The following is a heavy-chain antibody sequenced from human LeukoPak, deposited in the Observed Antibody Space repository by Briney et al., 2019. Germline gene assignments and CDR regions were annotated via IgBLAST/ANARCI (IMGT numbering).Heavy chain of an antibody. CDR2: IYSGGST. Sequence: GGSLRLSCAASGFTVSSNYMSWVRQAPGKGLEWVSVIYSGGSTYYADSVKGRFTISRDNSKNTLYLQMNSLRAEDTAVYYCAKDRYSSGGNFDYWGQGTLVTVSS. D-gene: IGHD6-19*01. J-gene: IGHJ4*02. CDR3: AKDRYSSGGNFDY. CDR1: GFTVSSNY. V-gene: IGHV3-53*01.